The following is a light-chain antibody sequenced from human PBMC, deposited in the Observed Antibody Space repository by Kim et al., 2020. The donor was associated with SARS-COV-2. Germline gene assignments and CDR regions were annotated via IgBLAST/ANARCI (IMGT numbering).Light chain of an antibody. V-gene: IGLV7-46*01. CDR1: TGAVTSGHH. Sequence: PGGTVTIPCGSSTGAVTSGHHPYWFQQKPGQAPRTLIYDTRNKHSWTPARFSGSLLGGNAALTLSGALPEDEAEYYCLLYFNGYRIFGGGTQLTVL. CDR3: LLYFNGYRI. CDR2: DTR. J-gene: IGLJ2*01.